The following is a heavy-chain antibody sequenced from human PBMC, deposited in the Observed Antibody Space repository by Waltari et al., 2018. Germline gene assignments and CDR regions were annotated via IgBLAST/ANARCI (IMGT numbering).Heavy chain of an antibody. J-gene: IGHJ3*01. CDR3: ARHVSGPTRAAFDV. CDR2: IPLGTSE. CDR1: GFTVNSNY. D-gene: IGHD6-19*01. Sequence: EVQLVESGGGLIQPGGSLRLSCVGSGFTVNSNYMSWVRQVPGKGLEWVSNIPLGTSENYAESVWGRFTISRDNSKDTLYLQMNSLRVEDTAVYFCARHVSGPTRAAFDVWGQGTMVTVSP. V-gene: IGHV3-53*01.